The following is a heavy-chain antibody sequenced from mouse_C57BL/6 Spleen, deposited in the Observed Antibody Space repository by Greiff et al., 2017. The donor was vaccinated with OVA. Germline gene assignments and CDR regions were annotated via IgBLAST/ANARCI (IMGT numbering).Heavy chain of an antibody. V-gene: IGHV1-18*01. Sequence: VQLKESGPELVKPGASVKIPCKASGYTFTDYNMDWVKQSHGKSLEWIGDINPNNGGTIYNQKFKGKATLTVDKSSSTAYMELRSLTSEDTAVYYCAREAGYSYYFDYWGQGTTLTVSS. J-gene: IGHJ2*01. D-gene: IGHD2-3*01. CDR1: GYTFTDYN. CDR3: AREAGYSYYFDY. CDR2: INPNNGGT.